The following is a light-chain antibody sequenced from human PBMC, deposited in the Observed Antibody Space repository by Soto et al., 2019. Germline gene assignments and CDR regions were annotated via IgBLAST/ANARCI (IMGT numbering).Light chain of an antibody. J-gene: IGLJ2*01. V-gene: IGLV3-25*02. CDR2: KDS. CDR1: ALPKQY. CDR3: QSADSSGTSHVV. Sequence: SYELTQPPSVSVSPGQTARITCSGDALPKQYAHWYQQKPGQAPVLVIYKDSERPSGIPERFSGSSSGTTVTLTISGVQAEDEADYFCQSADSSGTSHVVFGGGTKVTVL.